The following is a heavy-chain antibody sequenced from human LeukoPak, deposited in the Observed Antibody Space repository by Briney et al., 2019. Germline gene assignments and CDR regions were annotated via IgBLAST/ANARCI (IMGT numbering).Heavy chain of an antibody. CDR1: GGSISSSSYY. D-gene: IGHD3-10*01. CDR3: AREATMVRGISWFDP. V-gene: IGHV4-30-4*08. Sequence: PSETLSLTCTVSGGSISSSSYYWGWIRQPPGKGLEWIGYIYYSGSTYYNPSLKSRVTISVDTSKNQFSLKLSSLTAADTAVYYCAREATMVRGISWFDPWGQGTLITVSS. CDR2: IYYSGST. J-gene: IGHJ5*02.